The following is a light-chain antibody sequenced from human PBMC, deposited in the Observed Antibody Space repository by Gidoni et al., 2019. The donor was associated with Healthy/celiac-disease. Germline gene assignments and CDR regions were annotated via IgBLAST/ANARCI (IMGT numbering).Light chain of an antibody. Sequence: DIQMTQSPSSLSASVGDRVTITCRASQSISSYLNWYQQKPGKAPKLLINAASILQSGVPSRFSGSGSGTDFTLTISSLQPEDFATYYCQQSYSTPQTFGQGTKLEIK. CDR3: QQSYSTPQT. V-gene: IGKV1-39*01. CDR1: QSISSY. J-gene: IGKJ2*01. CDR2: AAS.